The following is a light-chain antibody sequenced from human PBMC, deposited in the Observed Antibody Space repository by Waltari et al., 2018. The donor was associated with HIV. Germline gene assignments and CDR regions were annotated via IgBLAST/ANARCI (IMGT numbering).Light chain of an antibody. CDR3: SSYTSSSTLNV. CDR1: SRDVGGYNY. Sequence: QSALTQPASVSGSPGQLITISCTGTSRDVGGYNYVSWYQQHPGKAPKLMIYEVSTRPSGVSNRFSGSKSGNTASLTISGLQAEDDADYYCSSYTSSSTLNVFGTGTKVTVL. J-gene: IGLJ1*01. CDR2: EVS. V-gene: IGLV2-14*01.